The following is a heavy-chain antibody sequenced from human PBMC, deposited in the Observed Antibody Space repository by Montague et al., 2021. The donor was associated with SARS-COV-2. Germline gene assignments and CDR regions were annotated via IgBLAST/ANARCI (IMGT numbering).Heavy chain of an antibody. D-gene: IGHD6-19*01. V-gene: IGHV2-70*01. Sequence: PALVKPTQTLTLTCTFSGFSVSTSGLCVSWIRQLPGKALGWLALIDWDDDTYYSTSLKTRLAISKDTSKNQVVLTMTDMDPVDTGTYYCARIPEYSSGGGPDWYFDLWGRGTLVTVSS. J-gene: IGHJ2*01. CDR1: GFSVSTSGLC. CDR2: IDWDDDT. CDR3: ARIPEYSSGGGPDWYFDL.